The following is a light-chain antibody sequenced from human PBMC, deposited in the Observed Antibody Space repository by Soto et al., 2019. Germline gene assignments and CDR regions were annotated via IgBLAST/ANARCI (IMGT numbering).Light chain of an antibody. CDR2: EVS. CDR3: SSYTSSSTRV. J-gene: IGLJ1*01. Sequence: QSLLAQPAPLSGSPGQSITLSCPGNSNDVGAYDFVSWYQQHPDKAPKLMIYEVSNRPSGVSNRFSGSKSVNTATLTISGLQAEDEADYYCSSYTSSSTRVFGTGTKVTVL. V-gene: IGLV2-14*03. CDR1: SNDVGAYDF.